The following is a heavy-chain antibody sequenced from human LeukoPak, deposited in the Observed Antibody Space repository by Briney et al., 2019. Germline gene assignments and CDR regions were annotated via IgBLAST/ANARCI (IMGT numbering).Heavy chain of an antibody. J-gene: IGHJ4*02. D-gene: IGHD3-22*01. CDR3: ARLDQPYYYDSSGYTYYFDY. V-gene: IGHV5-51*01. CDR1: GYSFTSYW. Sequence: GESLKISCKGSGYSFTSYWIGWVRPMPGKGLEWMGIIYSGDSDTRYSPSFQGQVTISADKSISTAYLQWSSLKASDTAMYYCARLDQPYYYDSSGYTYYFDYWGQGTLVTVSS. CDR2: IYSGDSDT.